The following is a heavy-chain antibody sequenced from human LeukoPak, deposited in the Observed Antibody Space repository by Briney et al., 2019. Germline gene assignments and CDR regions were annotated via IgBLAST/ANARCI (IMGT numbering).Heavy chain of an antibody. CDR2: FDPEDGET. D-gene: IGHD1-26*01. CDR3: ATVGPPPLPSNLPTGPPGGSYYYYYYGMDV. CDR1: GYTLTELS. V-gene: IGHV1-24*01. J-gene: IGHJ6*02. Sequence: GASVNVSCKVSGYTLTELSMHWVRQAPGKGLEWMGGFDPEDGETIYAQKFQGRVTMTEDTSTDTAYMELSSLRSEDTAVYYCATVGPPPLPSNLPTGPPGGSYYYYYYGMDVWGQGTTVTVSS.